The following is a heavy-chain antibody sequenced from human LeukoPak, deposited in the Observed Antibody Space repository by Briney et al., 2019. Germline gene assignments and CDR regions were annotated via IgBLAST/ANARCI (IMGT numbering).Heavy chain of an antibody. Sequence: HPGGSLRLSCAASGFTFSSYSMSWVRQAPGKGLEWVSYISSSSSTIYYADSVKGRFTISRDNSKNLLVLQMNSLRVEDTAVYYCAREGGFDYWGQGTLVTVSS. V-gene: IGHV3-48*01. J-gene: IGHJ4*02. CDR2: ISSSSSTI. D-gene: IGHD3-16*01. CDR1: GFTFSSYS. CDR3: AREGGFDY.